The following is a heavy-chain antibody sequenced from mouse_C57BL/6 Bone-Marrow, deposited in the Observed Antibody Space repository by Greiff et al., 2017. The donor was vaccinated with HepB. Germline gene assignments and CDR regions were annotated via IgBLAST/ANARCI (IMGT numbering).Heavy chain of an antibody. Sequence: KLGESGGCLVKRGVSGKLSCAASGFTFSSYTMSWVRQTPEKRLEWVATISGGGGNTYYPDSVKGRFTISRDNAKNTLYLQMSSLRSEDTALYYCARLRGYLYYFDYWGQGTTLTVSS. CDR1: GFTFSSYT. CDR2: ISGGGGNT. D-gene: IGHD2-2*01. V-gene: IGHV5-9*01. J-gene: IGHJ2*01. CDR3: ARLRGYLYYFDY.